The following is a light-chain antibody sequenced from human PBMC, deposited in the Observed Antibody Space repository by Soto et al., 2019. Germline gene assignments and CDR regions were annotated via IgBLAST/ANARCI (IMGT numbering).Light chain of an antibody. CDR3: ATWDASLSAVV. Sequence: QSVLTQPRSASGTPGQWVTISSTGSSSNIGSNTVNWYQGLPGTAPKLLMSNNNQRPSGVPDRFSGSKSGTSASLAISGLQSEDQADYYCATWDASLSAVVFGGGTKLTVL. V-gene: IGLV1-44*01. CDR2: NNN. J-gene: IGLJ2*01. CDR1: SSNIGSNT.